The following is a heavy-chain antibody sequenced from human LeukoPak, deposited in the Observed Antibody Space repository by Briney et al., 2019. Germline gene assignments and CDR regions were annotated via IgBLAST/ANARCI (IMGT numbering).Heavy chain of an antibody. D-gene: IGHD3-10*01. CDR1: GFSFSTHA. CDR3: ARDGTYGDFDY. Sequence: PGGSLRLSCAASGFSFSTHAISWVRQAPGKGLEWVSCISTTSSYIFYADSVRGRFTISRDNAKNSLYLQMDSLRAEDTAVYYCARDGTYGDFDYWGQGTLVTVSS. J-gene: IGHJ4*02. V-gene: IGHV3-21*01. CDR2: ISTTSSYI.